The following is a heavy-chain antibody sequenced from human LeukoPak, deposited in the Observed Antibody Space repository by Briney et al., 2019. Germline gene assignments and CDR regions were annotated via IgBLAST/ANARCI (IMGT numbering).Heavy chain of an antibody. CDR3: AKAQSGTYYYYGMDV. CDR2: ISSSSSYI. CDR1: GFTFSSYS. Sequence: PGGSLRLSCAASGFTFSSYSMNWVRQAPGKGLERVSSISSSSSYIYYADSVKGRFTISRDNSKNTLYLQMNSLRAEDTAVYYCAKAQSGTYYYYGMDVWGQGTTVTVSS. D-gene: IGHD1-1*01. V-gene: IGHV3-21*01. J-gene: IGHJ6*02.